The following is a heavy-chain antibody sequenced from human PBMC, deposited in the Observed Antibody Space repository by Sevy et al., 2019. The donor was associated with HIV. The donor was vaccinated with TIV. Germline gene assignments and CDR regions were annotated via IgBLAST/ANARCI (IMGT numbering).Heavy chain of an antibody. Sequence: GGSLRLSCAASGFTFSSYGMHWVRQAPGKGLEWVAVISYDGSNKYYADSVKGRFTISRDNSKNTLYLQMNSLRAEDTAVYYCAKAEGMVGGVIDLFDYWGQGTLVTVSS. V-gene: IGHV3-30*18. CDR1: GFTFSSYG. CDR2: ISYDGSNK. J-gene: IGHJ4*02. D-gene: IGHD3-10*01. CDR3: AKAEGMVGGVIDLFDY.